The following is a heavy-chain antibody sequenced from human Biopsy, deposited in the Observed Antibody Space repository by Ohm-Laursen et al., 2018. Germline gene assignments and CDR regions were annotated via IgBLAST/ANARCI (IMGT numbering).Heavy chain of an antibody. CDR1: GYPFITYG. J-gene: IGHJ4*01. CDR3: ARDPHGEGRDYGSYFDY. Sequence: ASVKVSCNASGYPFITYGISWVRQAPGQGLEWMGWISAYNGHTKFARKFQDRVTMTTDTSTTTAYMDLRSLRSDDTAVYYCARDPHGEGRDYGSYFDYWGHGTLVTVSS. V-gene: IGHV1-18*01. D-gene: IGHD4-17*01. CDR2: ISAYNGHT.